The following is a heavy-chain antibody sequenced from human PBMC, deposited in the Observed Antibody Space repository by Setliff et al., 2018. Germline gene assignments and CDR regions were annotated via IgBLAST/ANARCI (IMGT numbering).Heavy chain of an antibody. J-gene: IGHJ4*02. CDR1: GASISSSSYQ. V-gene: IGHV4-39*01. CDR3: ARHEFVGGYYGSVTYRHFDY. Sequence: PSETLSLTCSVSGASISSSSYQWGWVRQTPGKGLEWIGSIYYSGTAYYNPSLKSRVTISVDTSKNQFSLQVTSVTATDTAVYYCARHEFVGGYYGSVTYRHFDYWGQGILVTSPQ. D-gene: IGHD3-10*01. CDR2: IYYSGTA.